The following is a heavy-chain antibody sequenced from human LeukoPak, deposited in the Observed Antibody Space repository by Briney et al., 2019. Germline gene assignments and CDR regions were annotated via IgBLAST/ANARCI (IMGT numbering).Heavy chain of an antibody. CDR2: ISSSGRT. CDR3: ARLTYFYDSSGYRSLGFDV. V-gene: IGHV4-4*09. Sequence: SETLSLTCTVSGGSISSYYWSWIRQPPAKGLEWIGYISSSGRTFYNPSLKSPIPISVDTSKSQFSLRLSSLTAADTAVYYCARLTYFYDSSGYRSLGFDVWGQGTMVTVSS. J-gene: IGHJ3*01. D-gene: IGHD3-22*01. CDR1: GGSISSYY.